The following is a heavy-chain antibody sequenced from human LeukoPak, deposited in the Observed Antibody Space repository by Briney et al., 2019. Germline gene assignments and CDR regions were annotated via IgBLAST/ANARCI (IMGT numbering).Heavy chain of an antibody. CDR2: IYYSGST. D-gene: IGHD1-26*01. Sequence: SETLSLTCTVSGGSINTHYWNWIRQPPGKGLEWIGYIYYSGSTNYNPSLKSRVTISVDTSKKQFSLKLSSVTAADSAVYYCARDSGSYGRDYYFDYWGQGTLVTVSS. J-gene: IGHJ4*02. CDR3: ARDSGSYGRDYYFDY. CDR1: GGSINTHY. V-gene: IGHV4-59*11.